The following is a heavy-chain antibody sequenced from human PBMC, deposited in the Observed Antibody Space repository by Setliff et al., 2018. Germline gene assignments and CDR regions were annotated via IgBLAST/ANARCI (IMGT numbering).Heavy chain of an antibody. CDR3: ARAHRYYSDTSGYYYDQGRSAFDI. CDR2: INWNGGRI. Sequence: GGSLRLSCAASGFTFDDYVMTWVRQAPGKGPEWVSDINWNGGRIGYADPVKGRFTISRDNAKNSLYLQMNSLRVEDTALYYCARAHRYYSDTSGYYYDQGRSAFDIWGQGIMVTVS. J-gene: IGHJ3*02. V-gene: IGHV3-20*04. CDR1: GFTFDDYV. D-gene: IGHD3-22*01.